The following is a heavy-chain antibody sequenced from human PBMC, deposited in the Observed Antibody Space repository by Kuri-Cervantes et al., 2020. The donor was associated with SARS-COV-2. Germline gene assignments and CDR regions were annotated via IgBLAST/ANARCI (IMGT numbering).Heavy chain of an antibody. J-gene: IGHJ4*02. V-gene: IGHV4-34*01. CDR2: FKHGGST. Sequence: GSLRPSCPVYGWSFSGYYWSWIRQPPGKGLEGIGEFKHGGSTNYNPSLKSRVTISVDTSKTQFSLKLSSVTAADTAVYYCARTMNLPYSSSSGLGYFDYWGQGTLVTVSS. CDR1: GWSFSGYY. CDR3: ARTMNLPYSSSSGLGYFDY. D-gene: IGHD6-6*01.